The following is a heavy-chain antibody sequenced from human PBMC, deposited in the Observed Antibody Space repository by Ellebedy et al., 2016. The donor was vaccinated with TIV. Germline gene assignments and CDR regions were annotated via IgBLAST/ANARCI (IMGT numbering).Heavy chain of an antibody. CDR1: GFTFSSYG. Sequence: PGGSLRLSCAASGFTFSSYGMHWVRQAPGKGLEWVAVIWYDGSNKYYADSVKGRFTISRDNSKNTLYLQMNSLRAEDTAVYYCARDSRFGPFYCSGGSCYPYGMDVWGQGTTVTVSS. V-gene: IGHV3-33*01. CDR3: ARDSRFGPFYCSGGSCYPYGMDV. CDR2: IWYDGSNK. D-gene: IGHD2-15*01. J-gene: IGHJ6*02.